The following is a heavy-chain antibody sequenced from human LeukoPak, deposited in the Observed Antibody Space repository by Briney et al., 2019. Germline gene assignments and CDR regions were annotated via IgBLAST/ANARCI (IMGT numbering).Heavy chain of an antibody. J-gene: IGHJ4*02. CDR2: IRYDGSNK. CDR1: GFTFSSYG. V-gene: IGHV3-30*02. Sequence: GGSLRLSCAASGFTFSSYGMHWVRQAPGKGLEWVAFIRYDGSNKYYAGSVKGRFTISRDNSKNTLYLQMNSLRAEDTAIYYCTRDSPRVTSASFLCYFDHWGQGTLVTVSS. CDR3: TRDSPRVTSASFLCYFDH. D-gene: IGHD3-10*01.